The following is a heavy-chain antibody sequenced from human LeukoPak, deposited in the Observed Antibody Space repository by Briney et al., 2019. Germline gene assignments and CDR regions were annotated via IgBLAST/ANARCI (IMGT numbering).Heavy chain of an antibody. CDR3: VRRAGGYNYGYCFDY. CDR1: GGSVSSDY. Sequence: PSETLSVTCSVSGGSVSSDYWSCIRQFPGKGLEWIGSIFYSGNTNYNPSLKSRVTMSVDTSKSRFSLNLSSVTAADTAVYYCVRRAGGYNYGYCFDYRGQGTLVTVSS. D-gene: IGHD5-18*01. V-gene: IGHV4-59*02. CDR2: IFYSGNT. J-gene: IGHJ4*02.